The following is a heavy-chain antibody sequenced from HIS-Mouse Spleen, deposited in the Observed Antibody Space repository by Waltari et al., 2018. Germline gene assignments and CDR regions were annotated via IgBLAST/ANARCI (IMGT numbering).Heavy chain of an antibody. CDR3: AREIPYSSSWYDWYFDL. V-gene: IGHV4-39*07. D-gene: IGHD6-13*01. CDR1: GGSISSSTYY. CDR2: NYYSGST. Sequence: QLQLQASGPGLVKPSETLSLPCTVSGGSISSSTYYWGWFRQPPGQGLEWIGSNYYSGSTYYNPSLKSRVTISVDTSKNQFSLKLSSVTAADTAVYYCAREIPYSSSWYDWYFDLWGRGTLVTVSS. J-gene: IGHJ2*01.